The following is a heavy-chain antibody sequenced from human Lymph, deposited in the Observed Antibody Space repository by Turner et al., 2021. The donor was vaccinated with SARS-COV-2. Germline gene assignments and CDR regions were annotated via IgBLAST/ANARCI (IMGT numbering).Heavy chain of an antibody. CDR3: ARVVVLRRAYFDY. D-gene: IGHD2-8*01. CDR2: IYYSGST. V-gene: IGHV4-30-4*01. J-gene: IGHJ4*02. CDR1: GGSISSGDYY. Sequence: QVHLQESGPGLVKPSQTLSLTCTVSGGSISSGDYYWGWIRQPPVKGLEWIGYIYYSGSTFNNPSLKSRVTISVDTSKNKFSLKLSSVTAADTAVYYCARVVVLRRAYFDYWGQGTLVTVSS.